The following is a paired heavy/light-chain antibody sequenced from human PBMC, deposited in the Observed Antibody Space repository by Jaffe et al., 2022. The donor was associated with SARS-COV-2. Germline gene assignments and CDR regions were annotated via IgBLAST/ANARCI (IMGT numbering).Heavy chain of an antibody. CDR2: IYTVGST. Sequence: QVQLQESGPGLVKPSQTLSLTCTVSGGSISSGNYYWSWIRQPAGKGLEWIGRIYTVGSTNYNPSLKSRVTISIDTSNNQFSLKLSSVTAADTAVYYCARESRQFGFGQLQSYWYFDLWGRGTLVTVSS. CDR1: GGSISSGNYY. V-gene: IGHV4-61*02. J-gene: IGHJ2*01. CDR3: ARESRQFGFGQLQSYWYFDL. D-gene: IGHD3-10*01.
Light chain of an antibody. CDR2: AAS. V-gene: IGKV1-16*02. Sequence: DIQMTQSPSSLSASVGDRVTITCRASQGISDYLAWFQQKPGKAPRSLIYAASSLQSGVPSKFSGYGFGTDFTLTISSLQPEDFATYYCQQYKSYPYTFGQGTKLEI. CDR3: QQYKSYPYT. J-gene: IGKJ2*01. CDR1: QGISDY.